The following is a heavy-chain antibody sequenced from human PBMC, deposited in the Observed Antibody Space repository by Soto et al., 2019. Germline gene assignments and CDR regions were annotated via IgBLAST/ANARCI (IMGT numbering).Heavy chain of an antibody. CDR1: GGTFSSYA. CDR2: IIPIFGTA. D-gene: IGHD2-15*01. Sequence: QVQLVQSGAEVKKPGSSVKVSCKASGGTFSSYAISWVRQAPGQGLEWMGGIIPIFGTANYAQKFQGRVTITADKSTSTAYMELSSLRSEDTAVYYCARGYCSGGSCYRHNYYYYYGMDVWGQGTTVTVSS. V-gene: IGHV1-69*06. CDR3: ARGYCSGGSCYRHNYYYYYGMDV. J-gene: IGHJ6*02.